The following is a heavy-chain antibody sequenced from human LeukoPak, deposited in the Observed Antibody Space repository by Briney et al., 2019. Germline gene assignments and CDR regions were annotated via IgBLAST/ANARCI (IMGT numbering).Heavy chain of an antibody. Sequence: PGRSLKLSCAASGFTFSSYAMHWVRQAPGKGLEWVGVISYDGSNRYYADSMKGRFTISRDDSKNTLYLQMNSLRPEDTAVYYCARVSYPGWGQGTLVTVSS. J-gene: IGHJ4*02. D-gene: IGHD2-21*01. V-gene: IGHV3-30-3*01. CDR2: ISYDGSNR. CDR1: GFTFSSYA. CDR3: ARVSYPG.